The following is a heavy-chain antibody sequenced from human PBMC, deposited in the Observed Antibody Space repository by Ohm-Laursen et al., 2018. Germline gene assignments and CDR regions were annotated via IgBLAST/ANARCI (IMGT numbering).Heavy chain of an antibody. Sequence: SLRLSCTASGFTFSDYWMSWVRQAPGKGLEWVANIKQDGSEKYYVDSVKGRFTISRDNAKNSLYLQMNSLRAEDTAVYYCTRVGRYCSSTSCYPEGKYNWFDPWGQGTLVTVSS. CDR2: IKQDGSEK. J-gene: IGHJ5*02. V-gene: IGHV3-7*01. D-gene: IGHD2-2*01. CDR1: GFTFSDYW. CDR3: TRVGRYCSSTSCYPEGKYNWFDP.